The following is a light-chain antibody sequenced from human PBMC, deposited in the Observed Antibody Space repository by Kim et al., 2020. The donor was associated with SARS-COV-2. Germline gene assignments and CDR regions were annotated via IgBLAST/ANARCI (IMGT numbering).Light chain of an antibody. CDR3: HHRSLWTPT. V-gene: IGKV3-11*01. CDR1: QSVDNS. J-gene: IGKJ4*01. Sequence: LSAGETATLSCRASQSVDNSLAWYQMKPGQAPRLIIFDASRSVTGAPARFSGTGSGTDFTLTISSLEPEDVALYFCHHRSLWTPTFGGGTKVDIK. CDR2: DAS.